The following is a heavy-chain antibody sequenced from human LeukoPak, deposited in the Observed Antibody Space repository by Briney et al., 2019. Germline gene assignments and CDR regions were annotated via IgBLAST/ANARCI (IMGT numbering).Heavy chain of an antibody. Sequence: PSETLSLTCTVSGGSISSSSYYWGWIRQPPGKGLEWIGCIYYSGSTYYNPSLKSRVTISVGTSKNQFSLKLSSVTAADTAVYYCARHSFHYYGSGSPFDYWGQGTLVTVSS. CDR1: GGSISSSSYY. J-gene: IGHJ4*02. V-gene: IGHV4-39*01. CDR3: ARHSFHYYGSGSPFDY. CDR2: IYYSGST. D-gene: IGHD3-10*01.